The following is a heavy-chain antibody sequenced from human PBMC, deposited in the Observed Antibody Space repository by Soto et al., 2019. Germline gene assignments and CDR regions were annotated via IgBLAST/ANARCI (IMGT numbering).Heavy chain of an antibody. V-gene: IGHV4-34*01. D-gene: IGHD4-4*01. Sequence: SETLSLTCVVSGGSFSTYYYNWIRQSPGKGLEWIGEINHSGSNNYSPSLKSRVTISVDTSKNQFSLKPSSVTAADTAVYYCARVGAVTARGIDYWGQGTLVTVSS. CDR1: GGSFSTYY. CDR2: INHSGSN. J-gene: IGHJ4*02. CDR3: ARVGAVTARGIDY.